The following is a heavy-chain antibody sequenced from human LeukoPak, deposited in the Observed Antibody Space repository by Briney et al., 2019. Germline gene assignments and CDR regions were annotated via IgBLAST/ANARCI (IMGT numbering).Heavy chain of an antibody. Sequence: GGSLRLSCAASRFTFSSYAMSWARQAPGKGLEWVSAISGSGGSTYYADSVKGRFTISRDNSKNTLYLQMNSLRAEDTAVYYCARVLQSWSFDPWGQGTLVTVSS. CDR3: ARVLQSWSFDP. D-gene: IGHD5-24*01. J-gene: IGHJ5*02. CDR1: RFTFSSYA. V-gene: IGHV3-23*01. CDR2: ISGSGGST.